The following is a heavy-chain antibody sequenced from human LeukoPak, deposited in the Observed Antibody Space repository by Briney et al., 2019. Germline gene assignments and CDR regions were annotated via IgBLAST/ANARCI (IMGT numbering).Heavy chain of an antibody. CDR2: ISDSGGST. V-gene: IGHV3-64D*09. J-gene: IGHJ6*02. CDR3: VRGYSFGPYGMDV. D-gene: IGHD2-15*01. Sequence: GGYLRLSCSASGFPFSSYAMHWVRQAPGKGLKYVSAISDSGGSTYYAASVKVRLTIYRDNSKDTLYLQMSSLRAEDTAVYFCVRGYSFGPYGMDVWGQGTTVTVSS. CDR1: GFPFSSYA.